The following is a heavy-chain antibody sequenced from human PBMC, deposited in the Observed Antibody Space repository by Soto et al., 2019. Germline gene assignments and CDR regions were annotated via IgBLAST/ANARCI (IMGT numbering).Heavy chain of an antibody. CDR3: TTDSLFTGQLVRMDN. CDR2: IKSKIDGGTT. J-gene: IGHJ4*01. CDR1: GCTCIDAW. Sequence: GGSLRLSCAASGCTCIDAWINWVRQAPGKGLEWVGRIKSKIDGGTTDFAAPVKGRFAISRDDSRDMVYMEMYSLKTDDTAVYYCTTDSLFTGQLVRMDNWGHGTLVTVSS. V-gene: IGHV3-15*07. D-gene: IGHD3-9*01.